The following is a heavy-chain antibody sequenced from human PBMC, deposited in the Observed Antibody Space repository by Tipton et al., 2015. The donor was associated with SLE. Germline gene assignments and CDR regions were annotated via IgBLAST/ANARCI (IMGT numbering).Heavy chain of an antibody. CDR3: ARGCSSSTCEPFYFFGMDV. D-gene: IGHD2-2*01. CDR1: GGSFGGYY. Sequence: LRLSCSIYGGSFGGYYWSWIRQPPGKGLEWIGEGFRGGSTNYSPSLESRVTITVDMSKNQFSLRLISVTAADTAVYYCARGCSSSTCEPFYFFGMDVWGQGITVTVSS. J-gene: IGHJ6*02. CDR2: GFRGGST. V-gene: IGHV4-34*01.